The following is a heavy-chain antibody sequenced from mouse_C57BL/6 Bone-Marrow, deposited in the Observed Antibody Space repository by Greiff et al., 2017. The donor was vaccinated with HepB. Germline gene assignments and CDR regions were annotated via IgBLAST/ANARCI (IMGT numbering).Heavy chain of an antibody. V-gene: IGHV5-16*01. D-gene: IGHD2-5*01. CDR3: ARDHAYYSNYVAMDY. CDR2: INYDGSST. J-gene: IGHJ4*01. CDR1: GFTFSDYY. Sequence: EVQVVESEGGLVQPGSSMKLSCTASGFTFSDYYMAWVRQVPEKGLEWVANINYDGSSTYYLDSLKSRFIISRDNAKNILYLQMSSLKSEDTATYYCARDHAYYSNYVAMDYWGQGTSVTVSS.